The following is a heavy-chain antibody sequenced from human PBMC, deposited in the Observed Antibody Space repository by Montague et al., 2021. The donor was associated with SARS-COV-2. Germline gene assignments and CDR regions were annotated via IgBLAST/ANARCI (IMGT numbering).Heavy chain of an antibody. V-gene: IGHV3-48*04. CDR2: ISSSSNPI. D-gene: IGHD6-19*01. Sequence: SLSLSCAASGLTFSSYSMNWVRQAPGKGLEWVSYISSSSNPIYYADSVQGRFTISRDNAKNSLYLQMNSLRAEDTAVYYCARDRGGSVSSGPYYYGMDVWGQGTTVTVSS. CDR1: GLTFSSYS. CDR3: ARDRGGSVSSGPYYYGMDV. J-gene: IGHJ6*02.